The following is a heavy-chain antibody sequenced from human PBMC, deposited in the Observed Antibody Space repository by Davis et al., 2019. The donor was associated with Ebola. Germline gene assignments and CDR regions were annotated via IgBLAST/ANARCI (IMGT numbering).Heavy chain of an antibody. J-gene: IGHJ2*01. Sequence: GGSLRLSCAASGFTFSSYGMHWVRQAPGKGLEWVAVIWYDGSNKYYADSVKGRFTISRDNSKNTLYLQMNSLRAEDTAVYYCAKDGWNWYFDLWGRGTLVTVSS. CDR2: IWYDGSNK. V-gene: IGHV3-33*06. D-gene: IGHD2-15*01. CDR1: GFTFSSYG. CDR3: AKDGWNWYFDL.